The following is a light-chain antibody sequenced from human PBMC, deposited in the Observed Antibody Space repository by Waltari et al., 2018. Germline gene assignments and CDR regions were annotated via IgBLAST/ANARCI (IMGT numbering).Light chain of an antibody. V-gene: IGLV2-11*01. CDR1: GSDIGFYNA. CDR3: SSYAGSNTFI. Sequence: QAAPTQPPSVSGSPGQSVTISCTGTGSDIGFYNAVSWYQQHPGKAPKLMIYEVSKRPSGVSDRFSGSKSGNTASLTISGLQTEDEADYYCSSYAGSNTFIFGTGTRLTVL. CDR2: EVS. J-gene: IGLJ1*01.